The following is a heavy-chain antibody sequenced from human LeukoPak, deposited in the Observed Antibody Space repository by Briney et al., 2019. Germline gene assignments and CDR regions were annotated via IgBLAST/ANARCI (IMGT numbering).Heavy chain of an antibody. CDR3: ARVYSSSWYYYYGMDV. J-gene: IGHJ6*02. D-gene: IGHD6-13*01. Sequence: GGSRRLSWAAAGFTFTSYGIDWVRQAPGKGLEWVSVILYDGSNKYYADSVKGRFTISRDNSKNTLYLQMNSLRDEDKAVYYCARVYSSSWYYYYGMDVWGQGTTVTVSS. CDR2: ILYDGSNK. V-gene: IGHV3-33*01. CDR1: GFTFTSYG.